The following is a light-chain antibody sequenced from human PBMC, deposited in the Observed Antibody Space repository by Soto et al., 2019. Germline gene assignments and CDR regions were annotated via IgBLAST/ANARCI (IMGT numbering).Light chain of an antibody. J-gene: IGKJ1*01. Sequence: DLQMTQPPSTLSASVGDRDTITCRASQSISSWLAWYQQKPGKAPKLLIYGASSLESGVPSRFSGSGSGTEFTLTISSLQPDDFATYYCQQYNSYAWTFGQGTKVDIK. CDR2: GAS. CDR3: QQYNSYAWT. CDR1: QSISSW. V-gene: IGKV1-5*01.